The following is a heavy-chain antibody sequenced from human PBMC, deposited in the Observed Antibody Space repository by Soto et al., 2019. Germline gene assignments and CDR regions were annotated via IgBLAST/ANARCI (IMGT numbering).Heavy chain of an antibody. J-gene: IGHJ6*02. V-gene: IGHV3-30*18. CDR3: KKDEGYNDSAYYRGVGMYV. CDR2: ISYDGSTE. D-gene: IGHD3-22*01. Sequence: RLSCAASGFTFSGYYMHWVRQAPGKGLEWVAVISYDGSTEYYADSVKGRFTISRDNSANRLFLQMNSLRPEDTAVYYCKKDEGYNDSAYYRGVGMYVWG. CDR1: GFTFSGYY.